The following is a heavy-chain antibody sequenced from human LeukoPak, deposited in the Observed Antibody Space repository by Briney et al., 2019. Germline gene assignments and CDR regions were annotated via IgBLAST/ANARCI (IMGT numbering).Heavy chain of an antibody. CDR3: ARVPREIASI. CDR2: MNPASGNT. J-gene: IGHJ3*02. Sequence: ASVKVSXKASGYTFTSYDINWVRQATGQGLEWMGYMNPASGNTGYAQKFQGRVTMTTDTSISTAYMELSGLRSEDTAVYYCARVPREIASIWGQGTMVTVSS. V-gene: IGHV1-8*01. CDR1: GYTFTSYD. D-gene: IGHD3-16*02.